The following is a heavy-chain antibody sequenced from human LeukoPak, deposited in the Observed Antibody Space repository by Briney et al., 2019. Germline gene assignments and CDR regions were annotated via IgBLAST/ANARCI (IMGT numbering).Heavy chain of an antibody. D-gene: IGHD6-13*01. J-gene: IGHJ6*03. CDR3: VRDIIAAAGKYYHYYYMDV. Sequence: GGSLRLSCAASGFTFSIYDMGWVRQAPGKGLEWVSSISSSSSYIYYADSVKGRFTISRDNAKNSLYLQMNSLRAEDTAVYYCVRDIIAAAGKYYHYYYMDVWGKGTTVTVSS. CDR1: GFTFSIYD. CDR2: ISSSSSYI. V-gene: IGHV3-21*01.